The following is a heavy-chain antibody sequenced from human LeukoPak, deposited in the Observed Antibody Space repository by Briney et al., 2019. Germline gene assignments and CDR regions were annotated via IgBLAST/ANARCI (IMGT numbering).Heavy chain of an antibody. CDR2: IRSRGDSA. V-gene: IGHV3-23*01. CDR1: GFTFSRYP. CDR3: AKGYYASGSSLSAFDS. J-gene: IGHJ4*02. Sequence: GGSLRLSCSASGFTFSRYPMTWVRQAPGKGLEWVSVIRSRGDSANYADFVKGRFTISRDNSKNTLYLQINSLRAEDTAVYYCAKGYYASGSSLSAFDSWGQGILVTVSS. D-gene: IGHD3-10*01.